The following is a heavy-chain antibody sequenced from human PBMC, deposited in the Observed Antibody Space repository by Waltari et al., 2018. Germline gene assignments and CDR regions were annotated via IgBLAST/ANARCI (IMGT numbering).Heavy chain of an antibody. J-gene: IGHJ4*02. CDR3: ARLGELSPEDY. CDR1: GFTFRRYP. V-gene: IGHV3-23*03. D-gene: IGHD3-16*02. CDR2: IYSGGST. Sequence: EVQLLESGGGLVQPGGSLRHYCSASGFTFRRYPLSWVRQAPGKGLEWVSVIYSGGSTYYADSVKGRFTISRDNSKNTLYLQMNSLRAEDTAVYYGARLGELSPEDYWGQGTLVTVSS.